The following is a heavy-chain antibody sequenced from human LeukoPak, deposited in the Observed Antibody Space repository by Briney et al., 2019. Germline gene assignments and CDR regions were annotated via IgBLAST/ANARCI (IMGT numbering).Heavy chain of an antibody. J-gene: IGHJ4*02. CDR3: ATPGEDYYDTRGDY. CDR1: GFTFSSYA. CDR2: ISGSGGST. V-gene: IGHV3-23*01. D-gene: IGHD3-22*01. Sequence: PGGSLRLPCAASGFTFSSYAMSWVRQAPGKGLEWVSAISGSGGSTYYADSVKGRFTISRDNSKNTLYLQMNSLRAEDTAVYYCATPGEDYYDTRGDYWGQGTLVTVSS.